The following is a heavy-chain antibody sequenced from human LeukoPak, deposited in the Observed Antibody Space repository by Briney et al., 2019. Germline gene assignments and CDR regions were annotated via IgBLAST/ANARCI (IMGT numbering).Heavy chain of an antibody. J-gene: IGHJ5*02. CDR1: GYTFTSYG. V-gene: IGHV1-18*01. Sequence: ASVKVSCKTSGYTFTSYGITWVRRASGQGLEWMGWITTYNGNTYYAQKLQGRVTMTADTSTSTAYMELRSLRSDDTAVYYCARLSPPIASFCSGGTCYSGGFDLWGQGTLVTVSS. CDR3: ARLSPPIASFCSGGTCYSGGFDL. CDR2: ITTYNGNT. D-gene: IGHD2-15*01.